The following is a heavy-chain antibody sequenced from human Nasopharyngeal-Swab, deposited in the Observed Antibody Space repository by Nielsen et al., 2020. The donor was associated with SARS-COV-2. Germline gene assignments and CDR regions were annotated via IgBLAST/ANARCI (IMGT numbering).Heavy chain of an antibody. Sequence: GGSLRLSCAASGFTFSSYGMHWVRQAPGKGLEWVAVIWYDGSNKYYADSVKGRLTISRDNSKNTLYLQMNSLRAEDTAVYYCASGITMVRGVIMGPFDYWGQGTLVTVSS. CDR2: IWYDGSNK. CDR1: GFTFSSYG. D-gene: IGHD3-10*01. V-gene: IGHV3-33*01. J-gene: IGHJ4*02. CDR3: ASGITMVRGVIMGPFDY.